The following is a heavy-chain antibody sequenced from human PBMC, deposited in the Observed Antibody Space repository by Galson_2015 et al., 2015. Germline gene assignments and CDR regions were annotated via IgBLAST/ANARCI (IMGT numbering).Heavy chain of an antibody. D-gene: IGHD3-10*01. V-gene: IGHV3-48*01. J-gene: IGHJ4*02. CDR2: ISSSGGAT. Sequence: SLRLSCAASGFIFTNYHTHWVRQAPGEGLEWISVISSSGGATSYADSVKGRFTISRDNAEKSLYLQMNSLRAEDTAVYYCARGNYSSGSSYWGQGTLVTVSS. CDR3: ARGNYSSGSSY. CDR1: GFIFTNYH.